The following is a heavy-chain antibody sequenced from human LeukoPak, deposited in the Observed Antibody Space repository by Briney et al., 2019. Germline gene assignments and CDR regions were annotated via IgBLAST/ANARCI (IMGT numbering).Heavy chain of an antibody. D-gene: IGHD3-22*01. Sequence: GGSLRLSCAASGFTFSSYAMSWVRQAPGKGLEWVSAISGSGGSTYYADSVKGRFTISRDNSKNTLYLQMNSLRAEDTAVYYCAKPVGYYDSSGYYQGHDAFDIWGQGTMVTVSS. CDR2: ISGSGGST. J-gene: IGHJ3*02. CDR3: AKPVGYYDSSGYYQGHDAFDI. V-gene: IGHV3-23*01. CDR1: GFTFSSYA.